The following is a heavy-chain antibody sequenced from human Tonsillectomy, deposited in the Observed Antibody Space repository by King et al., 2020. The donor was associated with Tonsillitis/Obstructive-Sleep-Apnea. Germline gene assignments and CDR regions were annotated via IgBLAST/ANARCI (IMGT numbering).Heavy chain of an antibody. CDR1: GFTFSNAW. V-gene: IGHV3-15*01. CDR3: TTDAGRYCISTSCYEKWFDP. CDR2: IKSKSDGGTT. J-gene: IGHJ5*02. D-gene: IGHD2-2*01. Sequence: DVQLVESGGDLVKPGGSLRLSCAASGFTFSNAWMNWVRQAPGKGLEWVGRIKSKSDGGTTDYAAPVKGRFTISRDDSKNTLYLQMISLKTEDTAVYYCTTDAGRYCISTSCYEKWFDPWGQGTLVTVSS.